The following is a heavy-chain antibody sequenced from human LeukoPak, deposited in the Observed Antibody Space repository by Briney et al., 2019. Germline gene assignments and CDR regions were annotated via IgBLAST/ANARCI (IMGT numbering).Heavy chain of an antibody. D-gene: IGHD6-19*01. CDR2: IYPGDSDT. V-gene: IGHV5-51*01. J-gene: IGHJ5*02. CDR1: GYSFSSYW. Sequence: GESLQISCQGSGYSFSSYWIGWVRQMPGKGLEWMGIIYPGDSDTRYSPSFQGQVTISADKSISTAYLQWSSLKASDTAMYYCARHGSQWLENWFDPWGQGTLVTVSS. CDR3: ARHGSQWLENWFDP.